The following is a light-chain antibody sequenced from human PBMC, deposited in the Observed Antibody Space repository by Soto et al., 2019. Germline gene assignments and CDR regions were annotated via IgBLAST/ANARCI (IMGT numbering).Light chain of an antibody. CDR3: QKYDIAPWT. CDR2: AAS. V-gene: IGKV1-27*01. CDR1: QGISYY. J-gene: IGKJ1*01. Sequence: DIQMTQSPSSLSASVRDRVTITCRASQGISYYLAWYQQKPGKVPKLLIYAASTLQSGVPSRISGSGSGTQFTLTISSLQPEDVATYHLQKYDIAPWTFGHGTKVEIK.